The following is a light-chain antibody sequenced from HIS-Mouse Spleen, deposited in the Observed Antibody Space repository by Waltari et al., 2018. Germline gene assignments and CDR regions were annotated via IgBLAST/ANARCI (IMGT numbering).Light chain of an antibody. V-gene: IGLV1-47*01. Sequence: QSVLTQPPSASGTPGQRVTISCSGSSSNIGSNYVYWYQQLPGTAPKLLICRNNQRPSGVPDRSSGSKSGTSASLAISGLRSEDEADYYCAAWDDSLSGPVFGGGTKLTVL. CDR1: SSNIGSNY. CDR3: AAWDDSLSGPV. CDR2: RNN. J-gene: IGLJ3*02.